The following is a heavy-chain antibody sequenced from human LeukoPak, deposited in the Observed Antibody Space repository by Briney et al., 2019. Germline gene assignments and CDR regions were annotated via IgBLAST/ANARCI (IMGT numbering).Heavy chain of an antibody. V-gene: IGHV3-30*03. CDR1: GFTFSDYY. J-gene: IGHJ4*02. CDR3: GTHNFDY. CDR2: ISYDGSNK. D-gene: IGHD1-14*01. Sequence: GGSLRLSCAASGFTFSDYYMCWIRRAPGKGLEWVAVISYDGSNKYYADSVKGRFTISRDNSKNTLYLQMNSLRAEDTAVYYCGTHNFDYWGQGTLVTVSS.